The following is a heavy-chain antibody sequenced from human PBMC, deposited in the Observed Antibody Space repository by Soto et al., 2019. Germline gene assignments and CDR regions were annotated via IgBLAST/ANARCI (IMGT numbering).Heavy chain of an antibody. Sequence: GGSLRLSCAASGFTFSSYVMHWVRQAPGKGLEWVAVIWYDGSNKYYADSVKGRFTISRDNSKNTLYLQMNSLRAEDTPVYYCARDRGDCGNSGIYFDDDWGQGTLVTVSS. J-gene: IGHJ4*02. CDR1: GFTFSSYV. D-gene: IGHD2-21*02. CDR2: IWYDGSNK. CDR3: ARDRGDCGNSGIYFDDD. V-gene: IGHV3-33*01.